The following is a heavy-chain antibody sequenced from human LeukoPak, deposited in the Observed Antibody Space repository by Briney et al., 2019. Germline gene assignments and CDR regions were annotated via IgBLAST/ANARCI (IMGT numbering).Heavy chain of an antibody. J-gene: IGHJ4*02. CDR3: ARGDIAAAGIYYFDY. D-gene: IGHD6-13*01. CDR2: IYSGGST. Sequence: GGSPRLSCAASGFTVSSNYMSWVRQAPGKGLEWVSVIYSGGSTYYADSVKGRFTISRHNSKNTLYLQMNSLRAEDTAVYYCARGDIAAAGIYYFDYWGQGTLVTVSS. CDR1: GFTVSSNY. V-gene: IGHV3-53*04.